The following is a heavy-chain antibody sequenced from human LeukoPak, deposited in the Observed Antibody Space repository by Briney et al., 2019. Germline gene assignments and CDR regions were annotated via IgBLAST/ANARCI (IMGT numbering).Heavy chain of an antibody. Sequence: ETLALTCAVYGGSFSGYYWSWIRQPPGKGLEWVSVIYSGGSTYYADSVKGRFTISRDNSKNTLYLQMNSLRAEDTAVYYCARGGYYGSGSWWVMYYFDYWGQGTLVTVSS. J-gene: IGHJ4*02. CDR1: GGSFSGYY. CDR3: ARGGYYGSGSWWVMYYFDY. V-gene: IGHV3-66*01. D-gene: IGHD3-10*01. CDR2: IYSGGST.